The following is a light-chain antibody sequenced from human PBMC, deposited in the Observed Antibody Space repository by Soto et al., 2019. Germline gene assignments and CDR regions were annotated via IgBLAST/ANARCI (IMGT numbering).Light chain of an antibody. CDR3: SAYTVSRTYV. Sequence: QSALTQPASVSGSPGQSITISCTGTSSDVGAYNFVSWQQQHPGKAPKLMIYNVYDRPSGISYRFSGSKSGKKASLTISSLQGEDEADYYCSAYTVSRTYVFGTGTKVTVL. J-gene: IGLJ1*01. CDR2: NVY. V-gene: IGLV2-14*03. CDR1: SSDVGAYNF.